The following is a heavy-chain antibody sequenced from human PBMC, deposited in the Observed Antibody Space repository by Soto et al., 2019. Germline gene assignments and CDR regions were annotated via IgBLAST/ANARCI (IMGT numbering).Heavy chain of an antibody. CDR1: GFTFSNYA. CDR2: IKSGGDT. CDR3: GRENYYHGMDV. J-gene: IGHJ6*02. Sequence: GGSLRLSCATSGFTFSNYAMHWVRQAPGKGLEWVSGIKSGGDTYYADSVEGRFTISRDNPKNTVYLQMNSLRAEDTAVYYCGRENYYHGMDVWGQGTTGTVSS. V-gene: IGHV3-66*01.